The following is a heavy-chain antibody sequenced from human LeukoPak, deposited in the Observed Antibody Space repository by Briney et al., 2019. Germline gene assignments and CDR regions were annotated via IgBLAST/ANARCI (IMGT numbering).Heavy chain of an antibody. Sequence: GGSLRLSCAASGFTFSSYAMSWVSQAPGKGLEWVSAISGSGGSTYYADPVKGRLTISRDNSKNTLYLQMNSLRAEDTAVYYCAKETTGYSYGRFDPWGQGTLVTVSS. CDR1: GFTFSSYA. CDR3: AKETTGYSYGRFDP. V-gene: IGHV3-23*01. D-gene: IGHD5-18*01. CDR2: ISGSGGST. J-gene: IGHJ5*02.